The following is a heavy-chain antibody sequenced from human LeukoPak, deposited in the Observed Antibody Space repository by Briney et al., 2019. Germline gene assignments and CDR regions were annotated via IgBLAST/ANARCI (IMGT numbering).Heavy chain of an antibody. CDR2: IYYSGST. Sequence: SETLSLTCTVSGGSISSYYWSWIRQPPGKGLEWIGYIYYSGSTYYNPSLKSRVTISVDTSKNQFSLKLSSVTAADTAVYYCARDVNNDFWSGYYMGGWFDPWGQGTLVTVSS. CDR3: ARDVNNDFWSGYYMGGWFDP. D-gene: IGHD3-3*01. CDR1: GGSISSYY. J-gene: IGHJ5*02. V-gene: IGHV4-59*12.